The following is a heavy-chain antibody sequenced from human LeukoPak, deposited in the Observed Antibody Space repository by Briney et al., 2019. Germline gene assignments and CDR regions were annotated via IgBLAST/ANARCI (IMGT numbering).Heavy chain of an antibody. J-gene: IGHJ4*02. CDR1: GFTFSSYA. CDR2: ISGSGGST. CDR3: AKRAPESNYYDSIGYWDY. V-gene: IGHV3-23*01. Sequence: GGSLRLSCAASGFTFSSYAMSWVRQAPGKGLEWVSAISGSGGSTYYADSVKGRFTISRDNSKNTLYLQMNSLRAEDTAIYYCAKRAPESNYYDSIGYWDYWGQGTLVTVSS. D-gene: IGHD3-22*01.